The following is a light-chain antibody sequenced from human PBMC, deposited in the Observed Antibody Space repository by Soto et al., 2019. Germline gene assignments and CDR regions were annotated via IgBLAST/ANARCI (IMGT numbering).Light chain of an antibody. V-gene: IGKV1-5*03. CDR3: QQSFSTPWT. Sequence: DIQMTQSPSTLSGSVGDRVTITCRASQTISSWLAWYQQKPGKAPKLLIYKASTLKSGVPSRFSGSGSGTDFTLTISSLQPEDFATYSCQQSFSTPWTFGQGTKVDIK. J-gene: IGKJ1*01. CDR2: KAS. CDR1: QTISSW.